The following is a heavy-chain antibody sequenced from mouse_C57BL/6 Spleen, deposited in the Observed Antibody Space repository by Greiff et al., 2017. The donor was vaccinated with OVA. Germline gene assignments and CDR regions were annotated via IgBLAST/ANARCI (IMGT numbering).Heavy chain of an antibody. CDR2: ISYDGSN. CDR3: ARDGNYFDY. Sequence: EVKLQESGPGLVKPSQSLSLTCSVTGYSITSGYYWNWIRQFPGNKLEWMGYISYDGSNNYNPSLKNRISITRDTSKNQFFLKLNSVTTEDTATYYCARDGNYFDYGGQGTTLTVSS. CDR1: GYSITSGYY. V-gene: IGHV3-6*01. D-gene: IGHD1-1*02. J-gene: IGHJ2*01.